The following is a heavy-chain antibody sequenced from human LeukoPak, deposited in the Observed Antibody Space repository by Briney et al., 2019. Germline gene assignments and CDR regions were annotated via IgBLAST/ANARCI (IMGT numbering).Heavy chain of an antibody. V-gene: IGHV1-2*02. Sequence: ASVKVSCKASGYTFTDHYVDWVRQAPRQGLEWMGWVNTDSGDTHYGQKFQGRVTMTRDTSFNIVYLELSRLTSDDTAVYYCARVSQRGFGEYDYWGQGTLVTVSS. CDR1: GYTFTDHY. D-gene: IGHD3-10*01. CDR2: VNTDSGDT. CDR3: ARVSQRGFGEYDY. J-gene: IGHJ4*02.